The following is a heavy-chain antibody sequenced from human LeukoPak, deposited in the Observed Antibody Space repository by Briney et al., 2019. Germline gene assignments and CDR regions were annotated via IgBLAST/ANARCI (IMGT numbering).Heavy chain of an antibody. Sequence: SETLSLTYAVYGGSFSGYYWSWIRQPPGKGPEWIGEINHRGSTYYNPSLKSRVTISVDTSKNQFSLKLSSVTAADTAVYYCAREGYSSSWYDWFDPWGQGTLVTVSS. CDR2: INHRGST. J-gene: IGHJ5*02. CDR3: AREGYSSSWYDWFDP. CDR1: GGSFSGYY. V-gene: IGHV4-34*01. D-gene: IGHD6-13*01.